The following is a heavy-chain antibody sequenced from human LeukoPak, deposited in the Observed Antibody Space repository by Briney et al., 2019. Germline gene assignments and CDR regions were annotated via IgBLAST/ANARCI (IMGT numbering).Heavy chain of an antibody. Sequence: GGSLGLSCAASGFTFNNYWMHWVRQAPGKGLVWVSRINTDGSITTYADSVEGRFSGSRDNAKNTLYLQMNSLRVEDTGVYYCARGYSRSWFDPWGQGTLVTVSS. D-gene: IGHD1-14*01. CDR1: GFTFNNYW. CDR3: ARGYSRSWFDP. J-gene: IGHJ5*02. V-gene: IGHV3-74*03. CDR2: INTDGSIT.